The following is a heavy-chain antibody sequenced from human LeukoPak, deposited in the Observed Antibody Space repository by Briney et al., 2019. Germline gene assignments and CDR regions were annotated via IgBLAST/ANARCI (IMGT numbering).Heavy chain of an antibody. D-gene: IGHD1-7*01. CDR1: GFTFSSYA. CDR3: ARGVMLTGTTRGQDYYYYYMDV. Sequence: PGGSLRLSCAASGFTFSSYAMHWVRQAPGKGLEWVAVISYDGSNKYYADSVKGRFTISRDNSKNTLYLQMNSLRAEDTAVYYCARGVMLTGTTRGQDYYYYYMDVWGKGTTVTVSS. J-gene: IGHJ6*03. CDR2: ISYDGSNK. V-gene: IGHV3-30*04.